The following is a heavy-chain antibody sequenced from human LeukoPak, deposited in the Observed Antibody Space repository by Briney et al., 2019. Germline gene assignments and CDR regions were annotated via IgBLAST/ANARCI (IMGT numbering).Heavy chain of an antibody. Sequence: PSGTLSLTCAVSGGSISSSNWWSWVRQPPGKGLEWIGEIYHSGSTNYNPSLKSRVTISVDKSKNQFSLKLSSVTAADTAVYYCASLSLSAVALRAFDIWGQGTMVTVSS. CDR1: GGSISSSNW. V-gene: IGHV4-4*02. D-gene: IGHD6-19*01. CDR2: IYHSGST. CDR3: ASLSLSAVALRAFDI. J-gene: IGHJ3*02.